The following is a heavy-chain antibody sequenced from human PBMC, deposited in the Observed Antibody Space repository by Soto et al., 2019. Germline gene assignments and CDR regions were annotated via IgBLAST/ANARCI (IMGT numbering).Heavy chain of an antibody. V-gene: IGHV3-23*01. CDR1: GFTFRSYV. J-gene: IGHJ4*02. CDR3: ANPGGCDVAGCFYSLVY. CDR2: VSASGDST. D-gene: IGHD2-15*01. Sequence: EVQLLESGGGLVQPGGSLRLSCAASGFTFRSYVMSWVRQAPGKGLDWVSSVSASGDSTNYADSVRGRFTIFRDNSKRSLYLQFGTVRVDDMGVHYCANPGGCDVAGCFYSLVYWGQGSLVTVSS.